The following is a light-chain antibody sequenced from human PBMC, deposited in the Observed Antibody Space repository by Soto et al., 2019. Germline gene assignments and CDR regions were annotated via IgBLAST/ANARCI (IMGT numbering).Light chain of an antibody. V-gene: IGLV2-23*02. CDR1: SSNDRSYKL. CDR3: CSSGGSPTYV. Sequence: QSALTQPASVSASPVQSITISSTGTSSNDRSYKLVSWYHQHPGKAPKLMIFEVNKRPSGVSNRFSGSKSGNTAALTIPGLKVEDEADYYCCSSGGSPTYVFGTGTKVTVL. J-gene: IGLJ1*01. CDR2: EVN.